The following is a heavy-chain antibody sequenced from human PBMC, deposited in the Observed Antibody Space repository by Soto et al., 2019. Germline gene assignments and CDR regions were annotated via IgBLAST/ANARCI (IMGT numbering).Heavy chain of an antibody. CDR2: ISGSGGST. D-gene: IGHD3-10*01. Sequence: GGSLRLSCAASGFTFSSYAMSWVRQAPGKGLEWVSAISGSGGSTYYADSVKGRFTISRDNSKNTLYLQMNSLRAEDTAVYYCAKDYYYGSGSYYPPHGWFDPWGQGTLVTVSS. CDR3: AKDYYYGSGSYYPPHGWFDP. V-gene: IGHV3-23*01. CDR1: GFTFSSYA. J-gene: IGHJ5*02.